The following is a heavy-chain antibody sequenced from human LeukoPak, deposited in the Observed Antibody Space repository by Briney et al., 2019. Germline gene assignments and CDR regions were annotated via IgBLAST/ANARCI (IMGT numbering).Heavy chain of an antibody. J-gene: IGHJ4*02. CDR1: GFTFGDYA. V-gene: IGHV3-49*04. Sequence: PGGSLRLSCTASGFTFGDYAMSWVRQAPGKVLEWVGFIRSKAYGGTTEYAASVKGRFTISRDDSKSIAYLQMNSLKTEDTAVYYCTRDVSASMVRGGEIDYWGQGTLVTVSS. CDR2: IRSKAYGGTT. D-gene: IGHD3-10*01. CDR3: TRDVSASMVRGGEIDY.